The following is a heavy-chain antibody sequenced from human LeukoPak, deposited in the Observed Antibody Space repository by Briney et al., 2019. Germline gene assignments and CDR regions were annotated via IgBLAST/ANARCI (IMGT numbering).Heavy chain of an antibody. Sequence: GXXXKISCKGSGSSFTSYWIGWVRQMRGKGLEGMVIIYPAHSHTRYTPSFQGQVPLSADKSITTAYLQWSSLKASDTAMYYCARQGCGSCYTDWGQGTLVTVSS. CDR3: ARQGCGSCYTD. D-gene: IGHD2-15*01. V-gene: IGHV5-51*01. CDR1: GSSFTSYW. J-gene: IGHJ4*02. CDR2: IYPAHSHT.